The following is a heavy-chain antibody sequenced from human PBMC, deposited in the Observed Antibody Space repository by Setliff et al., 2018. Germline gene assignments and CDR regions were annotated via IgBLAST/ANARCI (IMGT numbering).Heavy chain of an antibody. J-gene: IGHJ3*02. CDR1: GLIFTSYS. CDR2: ISSSSAYI. Sequence: GSLSLSCAASGLIFTSYSMNWVRQAPGKGLEWVSSISSSSAYIYYADSVKGRFTISRDNAKNSLDLQMNSLRADDTALYYCARAHRYFSDSSGYFYDQGRSAFDIWGQGTMVTISS. CDR3: ARAHRYFSDSSGYFYDQGRSAFDI. D-gene: IGHD3-22*01. V-gene: IGHV3-21*04.